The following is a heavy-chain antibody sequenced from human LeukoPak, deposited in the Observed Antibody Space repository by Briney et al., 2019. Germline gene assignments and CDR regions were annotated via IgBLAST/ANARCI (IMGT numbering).Heavy chain of an antibody. CDR2: IRSKAYGGTT. CDR1: GFTFGDYA. CDR3: TSTLLWFGEPTVDYFDY. Sequence: GGSLRLSCTASGFTFGDYAMSWVRQAPGKGPEWVGFIRSKAYGGTTEYAASVKGRFTISRDDSKSIAYLQMNSLKTEDTAVYYCTSTLLWFGEPTVDYFDYWGQGTLVTVSS. V-gene: IGHV3-49*04. D-gene: IGHD3-10*01. J-gene: IGHJ4*02.